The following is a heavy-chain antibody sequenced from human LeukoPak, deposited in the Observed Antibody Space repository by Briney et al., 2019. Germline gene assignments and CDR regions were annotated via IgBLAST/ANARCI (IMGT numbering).Heavy chain of an antibody. CDR3: ARTVLRSGWYGDFDY. D-gene: IGHD6-19*01. V-gene: IGHV1-69*13. Sequence: ASVKVSCKASGGTFSSYAISWVRQAPGQGLEWMGGIIPIFGTANYAQKFQGRVTITADESTSTAYMELSSLRSDDTAVYYCARTVLRSGWYGDFDYWGQGTLVTVSS. CDR1: GGTFSSYA. J-gene: IGHJ4*02. CDR2: IIPIFGTA.